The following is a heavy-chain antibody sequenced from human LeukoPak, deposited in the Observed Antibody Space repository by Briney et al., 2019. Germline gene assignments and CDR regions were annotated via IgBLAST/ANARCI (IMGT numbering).Heavy chain of an antibody. D-gene: IGHD6-13*01. CDR1: GGTLSSYA. CDR2: IIPIFGTA. J-gene: IGHJ5*02. CDR3: ARSSSWYDYWFDP. Sequence: SVKVSCKASGGTLSSYAISWVRQAPGQGLEWMGGIIPIFGTANYAQKFQGRVTITADESTSTAYMELSSLRSEDTAVYYCARSSSWYDYWFDPWGQGTLVTVSS. V-gene: IGHV1-69*13.